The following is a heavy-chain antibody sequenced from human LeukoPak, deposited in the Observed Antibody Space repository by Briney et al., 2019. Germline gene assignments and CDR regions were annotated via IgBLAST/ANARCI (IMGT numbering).Heavy chain of an antibody. D-gene: IGHD6-19*01. V-gene: IGHV1-18*01. CDR2: ISAYNGNT. CDR3: ARDLKGAWYSSGWYPYFDY. CDR1: GYTFTNYD. Sequence: GASVKVSCKASGYTFTNYDINWVRQAPGQGLEWMGWISAYNGNTNYAQKLQGRVTMTTDTSTSTAYMELRSLRSDDTAVYYCARDLKGAWYSSGWYPYFDYWGQGTLVTVSS. J-gene: IGHJ4*02.